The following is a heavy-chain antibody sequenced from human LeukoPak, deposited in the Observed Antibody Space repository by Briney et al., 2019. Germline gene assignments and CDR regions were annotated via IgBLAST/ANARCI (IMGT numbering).Heavy chain of an antibody. CDR1: GYTFTSYD. CDR2: MNPNSGNT. Sequence: GASVKVSCKASGYTFTSYDINWVRQATGQGLEWMGWMNPNSGNTGYAQKFQGRVTITRDTSKRMAYMELSRLRSDDTAIYYCARGGRYLPFWGQGTMVIVSS. V-gene: IGHV1-8*03. CDR3: ARGGRYLPF. J-gene: IGHJ3*01. D-gene: IGHD3-16*02.